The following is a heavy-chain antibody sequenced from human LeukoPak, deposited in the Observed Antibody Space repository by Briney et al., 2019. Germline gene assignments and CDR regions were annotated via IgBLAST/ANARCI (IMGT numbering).Heavy chain of an antibody. Sequence: GGSLRLSCAASGFTVSSNYMSWVRQAPGKGLEWVSVIYSGGSTYYADSVKGRFTISRDNSKNTLYLQMNSLRAKDTAVYCCATYYGDYEYYWGQGTLVTVSS. D-gene: IGHD4-17*01. CDR2: IYSGGST. J-gene: IGHJ4*02. CDR1: GFTVSSNY. CDR3: ATYYGDYEYY. V-gene: IGHV3-53*01.